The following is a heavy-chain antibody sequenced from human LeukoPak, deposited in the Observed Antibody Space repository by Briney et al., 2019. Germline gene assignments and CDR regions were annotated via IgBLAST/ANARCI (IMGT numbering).Heavy chain of an antibody. D-gene: IGHD5-12*01. CDR1: GFTFNDYG. CDR2: ISWNSGSI. CDR3: AKDKLDIVATITIGYFDY. Sequence: PGRSLRLSCAASGFTFNDYGMHWVRQAPGKGLEWVSGISWNSGSIVYADSVKGRFTISRDNAKNSLYLQMNSLRAEDTALYYCAKDKLDIVATITIGYFDYWGQGTLVTVSS. V-gene: IGHV3-9*01. J-gene: IGHJ4*02.